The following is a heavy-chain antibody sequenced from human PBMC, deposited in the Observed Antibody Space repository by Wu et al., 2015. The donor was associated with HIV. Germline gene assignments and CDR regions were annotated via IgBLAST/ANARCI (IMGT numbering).Heavy chain of an antibody. CDR1: GYTFTGYY. V-gene: IGHV1-2*02. D-gene: IGHD6-19*01. CDR3: ARDPQEVSGWYTH. CDR2: INPSSGDT. Sequence: QVQLVQSGAEVKKPEASVRVSCKTSGYTFTGYYMHWVRQAPGQGLEWMGWINPSSGDTSYSLKLQSRVTMTRDTSISTVYMELSRLRFDDAAVYYCARDPQEVSGWYTHWGQGTLVTVSS. J-gene: IGHJ4*02.